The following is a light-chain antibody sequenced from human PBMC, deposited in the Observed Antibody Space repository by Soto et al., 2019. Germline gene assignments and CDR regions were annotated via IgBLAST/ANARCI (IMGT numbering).Light chain of an antibody. CDR2: EVT. CDR3: SSFTSRFTFV. CDR1: RSYVGAYNY. V-gene: IGLV2-14*01. J-gene: IGLJ1*01. Sequence: QSAQREPASFSGSPGRSIAISCTGTRSYVGAYNYVSWYQQHPGKAPKLMISEVTNRPSGVSDRFSGSKSGNTASLTISGLQAEDEADYYCSSFTSRFTFVFGTGTKVTVL.